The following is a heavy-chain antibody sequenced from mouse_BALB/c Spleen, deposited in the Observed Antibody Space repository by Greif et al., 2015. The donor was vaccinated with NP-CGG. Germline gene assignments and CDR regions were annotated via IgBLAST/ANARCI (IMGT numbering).Heavy chain of an antibody. V-gene: IGHV1-69*02. D-gene: IGHD2-1*01. Sequence: VKLQESGAELVKPGAPVKLSCKASGYTFTSYWMNWVKQRPGRGLEWIGRIDPSDSETHYNQKFKDKATLAVDKSSSTAYIHLSTLPSEDSAVYSCASGGNYDSSDYWGHGTSLTVSS. CDR3: ASGGNYDSSDY. J-gene: IGHJ2*02. CDR1: GYTFTSYW. CDR2: IDPSDSET.